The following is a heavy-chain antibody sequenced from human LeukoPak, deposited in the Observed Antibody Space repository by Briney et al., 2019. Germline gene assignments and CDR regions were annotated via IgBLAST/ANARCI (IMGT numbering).Heavy chain of an antibody. CDR3: ARDLFTIAAAGTGWFDP. J-gene: IGHJ5*02. D-gene: IGHD6-13*01. CDR2: INPSGGST. CDR1: GYTFTSYY. V-gene: IGHV1-46*01. Sequence: GASVKVSCKASGYTFTSYYMHWVRQAPGQGLEWMGIINPSGGSTSYAQKFQGRVTMTRDTSTSTVYMELSSLRSEDTAVYYCARDLFTIAAAGTGWFDPWGQGTLVTVSS.